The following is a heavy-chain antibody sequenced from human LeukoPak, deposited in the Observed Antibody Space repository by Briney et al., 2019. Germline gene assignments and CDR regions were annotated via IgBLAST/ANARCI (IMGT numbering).Heavy chain of an antibody. CDR3: AKDRYTGYGPQYDY. J-gene: IGHJ4*02. Sequence: GGSLRLSCAASGFTFSSYAMSWVRQAPGKGLEWVSAISGTGGSTYYADSVKGRFTISSDNSKNTMYLQMNSLRAEDTAVYYCAKDRYTGYGPQYDYWGQGTLVTVSS. CDR1: GFTFSSYA. D-gene: IGHD5-12*01. CDR2: ISGTGGST. V-gene: IGHV3-23*01.